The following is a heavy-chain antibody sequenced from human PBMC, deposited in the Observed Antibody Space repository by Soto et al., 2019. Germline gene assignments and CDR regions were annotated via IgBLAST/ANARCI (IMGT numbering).Heavy chain of an antibody. CDR3: ARDSYDRGSFDY. J-gene: IGHJ4*02. CDR1: GGSISSYY. CDR2: IYYSGST. Sequence: PSETLSLTCAVSGGSISSYYWSWIRQPPGKGLEWIGYIYYSGSTNYNPSLKSRVTISVDTSKNQFSLKLSSVTAADTAVYYCARDSYDRGSFDYWGQGTLVTVSS. V-gene: IGHV4-59*01. D-gene: IGHD3-22*01.